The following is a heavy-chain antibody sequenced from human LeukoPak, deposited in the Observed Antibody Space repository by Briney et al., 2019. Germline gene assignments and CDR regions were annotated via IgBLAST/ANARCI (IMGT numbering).Heavy chain of an antibody. CDR3: ARDEYSSSWYNWFDP. D-gene: IGHD6-13*01. CDR2: IYTSGNT. CDR1: GGSISSGSYY. Sequence: SQTLSLTCIVSGGSISSGSYYWSWIRQPAGKGLEWIGRIYTSGNTYYNPSLRSRVTVSLETSKNHFSLKLTSVTATDTAVYYCARDEYSSSWYNWFDPWGQGTLVTVSS. J-gene: IGHJ5*02. V-gene: IGHV4-61*02.